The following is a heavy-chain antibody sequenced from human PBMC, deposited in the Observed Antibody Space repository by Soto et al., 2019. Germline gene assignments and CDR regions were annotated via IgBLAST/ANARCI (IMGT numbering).Heavy chain of an antibody. Sequence: EVQLVESGGGLVQPGGSLRLSCAASGFTVSSNYMSWVRQAPGKGLEWVSVIYSGGSTYYADSVKGRFTISRDNSKNTLYLQMNSLRAEDTAVYYCARGSKSSSPLYYFDYWGQGTLVTVSS. V-gene: IGHV3-66*01. CDR1: GFTVSSNY. CDR2: IYSGGST. D-gene: IGHD6-6*01. CDR3: ARGSKSSSPLYYFDY. J-gene: IGHJ4*02.